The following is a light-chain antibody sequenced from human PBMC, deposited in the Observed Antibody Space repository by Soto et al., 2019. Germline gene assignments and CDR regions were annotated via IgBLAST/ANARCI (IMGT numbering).Light chain of an antibody. CDR1: QSVSSSY. J-gene: IGKJ2*01. CDR2: GAS. V-gene: IGKV3-20*01. Sequence: EIVLTQSPGTLSLSPGERANLSCRASQSVSSSYLAWYQQKPGQAPRLLIYGASSSTTGIPDRFSGSGAGTDFALSISTREPEDFAVYYCQQYGSSPISTFGQGNKLEIK. CDR3: QQYGSSPIST.